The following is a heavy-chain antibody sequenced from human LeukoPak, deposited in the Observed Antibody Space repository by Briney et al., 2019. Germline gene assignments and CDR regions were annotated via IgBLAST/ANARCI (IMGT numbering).Heavy chain of an antibody. J-gene: IGHJ4*02. D-gene: IGHD3-22*01. CDR2: ISGSGGST. Sequence: PGGSLRLSCAASGFTFSSYAMSWVRQAPGKGLEWVSAISGSGGSTYYADSVKGRFTISRDNSKNTLYLQMNRLRAEDTAVNYCAKDPAYDSSGGPYYFDDWGQGTLVTVSS. CDR1: GFTFSSYA. CDR3: AKDPAYDSSGGPYYFDD. V-gene: IGHV3-23*01.